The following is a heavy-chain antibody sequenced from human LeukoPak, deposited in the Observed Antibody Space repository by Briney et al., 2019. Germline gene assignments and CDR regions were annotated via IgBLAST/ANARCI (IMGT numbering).Heavy chain of an antibody. D-gene: IGHD2-8*01. CDR3: ATDGVGIVPGDVFDI. J-gene: IGHJ3*02. V-gene: IGHV3-53*01. CDR2: IYSGRST. CDR1: GFTVSSNY. Sequence: HPGGSLRLSCAASGFTVSSNYMSWVRQAPGKGLEWVSVIYSGRSTYYADSVKGRFTISRDNAKNSVYLQMNSLRAEDTAVYYCATDGVGIVPGDVFDIWGQGTMVTVSS.